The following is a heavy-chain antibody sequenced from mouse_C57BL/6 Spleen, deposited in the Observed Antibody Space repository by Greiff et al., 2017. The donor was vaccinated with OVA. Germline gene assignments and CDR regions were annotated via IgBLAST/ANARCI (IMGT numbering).Heavy chain of an antibody. CDR1: GYTFTDHT. Sequence: VQLQQSDAELVKPGASVKISCKVSGYTFTDHTIHWLKQRPEQGLEWIGYIYPRDGSTKYNEKFKGKATLTADKSSSTAYMQLNSLTSEDSAVYFCARFGGRGLYAMDYWGQGTSVTVSS. CDR2: IYPRDGST. J-gene: IGHJ4*01. V-gene: IGHV1-78*01. D-gene: IGHD3-3*01. CDR3: ARFGGRGLYAMDY.